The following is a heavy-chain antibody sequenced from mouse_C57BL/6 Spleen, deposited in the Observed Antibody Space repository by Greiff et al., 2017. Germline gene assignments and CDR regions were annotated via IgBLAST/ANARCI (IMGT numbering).Heavy chain of an antibody. CDR2: IDPSDSET. J-gene: IGHJ2*01. CDR3: ARDDGLYYFDY. V-gene: IGHV1-52*01. D-gene: IGHD2-3*01. Sequence: QVQLQQPGAELVRPGSSVTLSCKASGYTFTSYWMHWVKQRPIQGLEWIGNIDPSDSETHYNQKFKDKATLTVDKSSSTAYMQLSSLTSEDSAVYYCARDDGLYYFDYWGQGTTLTVSS. CDR1: GYTFTSYW.